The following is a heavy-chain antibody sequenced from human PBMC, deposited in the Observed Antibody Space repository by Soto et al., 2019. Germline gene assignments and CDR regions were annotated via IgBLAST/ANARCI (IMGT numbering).Heavy chain of an antibody. CDR1: GFIFSSFW. CDR3: VCRYLEHCFRSSCSSPYEF. V-gene: IGHV3-7*05. D-gene: IGHD6-6*01. CDR2: IKQDGSEK. Sequence: GGSLRLSCAASGFIFSSFWMSWVRQAPGKGLEWVANIKQDGSEKNYVDSVKGRFTVSRDNAKNSLYLQMNSLRAEDTAAYYCVCRYLEHCFRSSCSSPYEFWGQGALVTVSS. J-gene: IGHJ4*02.